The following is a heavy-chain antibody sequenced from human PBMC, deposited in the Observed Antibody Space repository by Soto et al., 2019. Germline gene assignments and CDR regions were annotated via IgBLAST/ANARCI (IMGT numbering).Heavy chain of an antibody. J-gene: IGHJ6*02. Sequence: GASVKVSCKASGGTFSSYAISWVRQAPGQGLEWMGGIIPIFGTANYAQKFQGRVTITADESTSTAYMELSSLRSEDTAVYYCARGLLWFGEEKYYYGMDVWGQGTTVTVSS. CDR1: GGTFSSYA. D-gene: IGHD3-10*01. CDR3: ARGLLWFGEEKYYYGMDV. CDR2: IIPIFGTA. V-gene: IGHV1-69*13.